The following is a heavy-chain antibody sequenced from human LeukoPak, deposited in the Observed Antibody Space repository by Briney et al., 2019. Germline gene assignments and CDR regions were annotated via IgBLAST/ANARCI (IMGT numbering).Heavy chain of an antibody. V-gene: IGHV3-48*03. J-gene: IGHJ4*02. Sequence: GSLRLSCAASGFTFSSYEMNWVRQAPGKGLEWVSYISSSGSTIYYADSVKGRFTISRDNAKNSLYLQMNSLRAEDTAVYYCAREGDSSGYYDYWGQGTLVTVPS. CDR3: AREGDSSGYYDY. CDR2: ISSSGSTI. CDR1: GFTFSSYE. D-gene: IGHD3-22*01.